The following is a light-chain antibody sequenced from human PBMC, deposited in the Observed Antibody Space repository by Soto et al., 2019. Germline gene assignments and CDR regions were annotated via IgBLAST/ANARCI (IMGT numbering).Light chain of an antibody. Sequence: EIVMTQSPATLSVSPWERATLSCRASQSVSSNLAWYQQKPGQAPRLLIYGASTRATGIPARFSGSGSGTEFTLTISSLQSEDFAVYYCQQYNNWPSWTFGQGTEVDIK. J-gene: IGKJ1*01. CDR2: GAS. CDR3: QQYNNWPSWT. V-gene: IGKV3-15*01. CDR1: QSVSSN.